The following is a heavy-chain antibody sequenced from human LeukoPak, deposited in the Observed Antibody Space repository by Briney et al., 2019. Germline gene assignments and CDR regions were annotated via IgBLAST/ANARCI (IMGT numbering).Heavy chain of an antibody. CDR1: GGSISSYY. J-gene: IGHJ6*03. Sequence: SEILSLTCTVSGGSISSYYWSWIRQPAGKGLEWIGRIYTSGSTNYNPSLKSRVTMSVDTSKNRFSLKLSSVTAADTAVYYCARDMTVTTLYYYYYYMDVWGKGTTVTISS. D-gene: IGHD4-17*01. CDR3: ARDMTVTTLYYYYYYMDV. V-gene: IGHV4-4*07. CDR2: IYTSGST.